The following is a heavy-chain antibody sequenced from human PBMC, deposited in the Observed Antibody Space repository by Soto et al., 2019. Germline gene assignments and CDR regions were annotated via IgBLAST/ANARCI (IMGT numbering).Heavy chain of an antibody. V-gene: IGHV3-74*01. CDR1: GFTFSSYW. CDR2: IKGDGIST. Sequence: EVQLVESGGGLVQSGGSLRLSCAASGFTFSSYWMHWVRQAPGKGLVWVSRIKGDGISTNYADSVKGRFTISRDNAKDTVFVQMNGLSADDTAVYYCARGAMGNYYNDYWGPGTLVTVSS. J-gene: IGHJ4*02. D-gene: IGHD3-10*01. CDR3: ARGAMGNYYNDY.